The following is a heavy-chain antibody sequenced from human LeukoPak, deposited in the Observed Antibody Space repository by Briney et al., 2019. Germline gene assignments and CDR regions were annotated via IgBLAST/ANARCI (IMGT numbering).Heavy chain of an antibody. Sequence: GALRLSCAASGFTVSSNYMSWVRQAPGKGLEWVSVIYSDGSTYYAGSVKGRFTISRDNSKNTLYLQVNSLRAEDTAMYYCARDFDIWGQGTMVTVSS. V-gene: IGHV3-53*01. CDR1: GFTVSSNY. CDR3: ARDFDI. J-gene: IGHJ3*02. CDR2: IYSDGST.